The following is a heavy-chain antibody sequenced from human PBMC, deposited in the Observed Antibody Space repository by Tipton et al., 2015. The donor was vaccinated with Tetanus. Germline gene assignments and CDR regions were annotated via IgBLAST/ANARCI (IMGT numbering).Heavy chain of an antibody. J-gene: IGHJ4*02. D-gene: IGHD3-3*01. CDR2: IWYDGSNK. CDR3: ARDVYYDFWSGLNY. Sequence: SLRLSCAASGFTFSSYGMHWVRQAPGKGLEWVAVIWYDGSNKYYADSVKGRFTISRDNSKNTLYLQMNSLRAEDTAVYYCARDVYYDFWSGLNYWGQGTLVTVSS. V-gene: IGHV3-33*01. CDR1: GFTFSSYG.